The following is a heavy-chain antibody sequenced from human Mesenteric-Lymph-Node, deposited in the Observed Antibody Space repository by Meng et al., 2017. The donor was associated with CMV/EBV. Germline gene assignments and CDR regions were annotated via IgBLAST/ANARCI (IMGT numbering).Heavy chain of an antibody. D-gene: IGHD6-13*01. V-gene: IGHV3-74*01. CDR3: AKDSRLAASYDY. Sequence: GESLKISCATSGFPFSSYWMHWVRQAPGKGLVWVSRINSDGSSTTYADSVKGRFTISRDNAKNTLFLQMNSLRAEDTAVYYCAKDSRLAASYDYWGQGTLVTVSS. CDR2: INSDGSST. J-gene: IGHJ4*02. CDR1: GFPFSSYW.